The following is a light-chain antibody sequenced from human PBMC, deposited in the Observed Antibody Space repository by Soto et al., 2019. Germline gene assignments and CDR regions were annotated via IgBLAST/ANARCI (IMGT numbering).Light chain of an antibody. Sequence: QSARTQPASVSGSPGQSITISCTGTSSDVGSYNLVSWYQQHPGKAPKLMIYEVSKRPSGVSNRFSGSKSGNTASLTISGLQAEEEADYYCCSYAGSSTFLYVFGTGTKVTVL. CDR3: CSYAGSSTFLYV. CDR2: EVS. J-gene: IGLJ1*01. CDR1: SSDVGSYNL. V-gene: IGLV2-23*02.